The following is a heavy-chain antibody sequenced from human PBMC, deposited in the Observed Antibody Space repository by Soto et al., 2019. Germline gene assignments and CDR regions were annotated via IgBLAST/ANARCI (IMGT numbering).Heavy chain of an antibody. Sequence: PSETLSLTCTVSGGSISSGGYYWSWIRQHPGKGLEWIGEINQSSTTDYSPSLRSRVSMSIDTSKNQFSLKLASVTAADTAVYYCARGFFDFGVIILDYWGQGALVTVSS. J-gene: IGHJ4*02. CDR3: ARGFFDFGVIILDY. CDR2: INQSSTT. D-gene: IGHD3-3*01. CDR1: GGSISSGGYY. V-gene: IGHV4-31*03.